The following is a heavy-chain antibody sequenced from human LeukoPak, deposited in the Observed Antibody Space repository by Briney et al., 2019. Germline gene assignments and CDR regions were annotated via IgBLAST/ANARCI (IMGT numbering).Heavy chain of an antibody. D-gene: IGHD2-2*01. J-gene: IGHJ3*02. CDR2: ISGSGGTT. V-gene: IGHV3-23*01. CDR1: GFTFSSYA. CDR3: ARDPWGYCSSTSCPRGAFDI. Sequence: PGGSLRLSCAASGFTFSSYAMSWVRQAPGKGLEWVSAISGSGGTTYHADSVKGRFTISRDNSKNTLYLQMNSLRAEDTAVYYCARDPWGYCSSTSCPRGAFDIWGQGTMVTVSS.